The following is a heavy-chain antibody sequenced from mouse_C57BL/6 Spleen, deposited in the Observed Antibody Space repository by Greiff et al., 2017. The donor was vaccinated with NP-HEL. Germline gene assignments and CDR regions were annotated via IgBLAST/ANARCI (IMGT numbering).Heavy chain of an antibody. J-gene: IGHJ4*01. CDR1: GFSLTSYG. CDR2: IWSGGST. CDR3: ARKGISYCYAMDY. V-gene: IGHV2-2*01. Sequence: VQLVESGPGLVQPSQSLSITCPVSGFSLTSYGVHWVRKSPGKGLEWLGVIWSGGSTDYNAAFISRLSISKDNSKSQVFFKMNSLQADDTAIYYCARKGISYCYAMDYWGQGTSVTVSS.